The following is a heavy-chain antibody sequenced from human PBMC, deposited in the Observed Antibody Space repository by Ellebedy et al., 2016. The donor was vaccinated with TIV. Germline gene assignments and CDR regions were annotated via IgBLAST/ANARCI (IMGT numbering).Heavy chain of an antibody. CDR2: LSASGGST. J-gene: IGHJ2*01. V-gene: IGHV3-23*01. CDR1: GFTFNSYA. D-gene: IGHD2-8*01. Sequence: PGGSLRLSCVASGFTFNSYAMSWVRQAPGKGLGWVSSLSASGGSTYYADSVNGRFTISRDDATNSLFLQMDRLRVDDTAIYYCARDPMATPHWYFDLWGRGTLVSVSS. CDR3: ARDPMATPHWYFDL.